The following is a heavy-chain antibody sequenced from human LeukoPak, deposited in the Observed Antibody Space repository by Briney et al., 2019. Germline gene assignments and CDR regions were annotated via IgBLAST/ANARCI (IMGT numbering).Heavy chain of an antibody. J-gene: IGHJ4*02. CDR2: ISSSGSTI. D-gene: IGHD3-10*01. CDR3: ASGSFFDY. CDR1: GFSFRSYQ. Sequence: GGSLRLSCAASGFSFRSYQMNWGRQAPGKGLEWVSYISSSGSTIFYADSVKGRFTISRDNAKNSLYLQMNSLRAEDTAVYYCASGSFFDYWGQGTLVTVSS. V-gene: IGHV3-48*03.